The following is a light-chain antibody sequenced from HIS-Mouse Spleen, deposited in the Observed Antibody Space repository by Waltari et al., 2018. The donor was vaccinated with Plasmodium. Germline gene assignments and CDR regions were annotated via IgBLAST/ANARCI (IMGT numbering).Light chain of an antibody. Sequence: EIVMTQSPATLSVSPGERATLSCRASQSVSSNLAWYQPKPGQAPGLLIYGASTRATGIPARFSDSGSGTEFTLTISSLQSEDFAVYYCQQYNNWSFTFGPGTKVDIK. CDR3: QQYNNWSFT. J-gene: IGKJ3*01. V-gene: IGKV3-15*01. CDR2: GAS. CDR1: QSVSSN.